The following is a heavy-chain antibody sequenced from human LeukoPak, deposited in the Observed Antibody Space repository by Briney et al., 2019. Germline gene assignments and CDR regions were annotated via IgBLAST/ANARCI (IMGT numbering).Heavy chain of an antibody. J-gene: IGHJ4*02. V-gene: IGHV1-18*01. D-gene: IGHD3-22*01. CDR3: ARVFYDSSGYYPYFDY. CDR2: ISAYNGNT. Sequence: GASVKVSRKASGYTFTSYGISWVRQAPGQGLEWMGWISAYNGNTNYAQKLQGRVTMTTDTSTSTAYMELRSLRSDDTAVYYCARVFYDSSGYYPYFDYWGQGTLVTVSS. CDR1: GYTFTSYG.